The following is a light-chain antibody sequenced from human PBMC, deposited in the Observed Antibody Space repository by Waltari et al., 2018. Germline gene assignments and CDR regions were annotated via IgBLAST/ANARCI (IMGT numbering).Light chain of an antibody. CDR2: DVS. Sequence: QSALTQPASVSGSPGQSITIPCTGTSTDVGGYNSAPWYQQHPGKAPKLMIYDVSKRPSGVSNRFSGSKSGNTASLTISGLQAEDEADYYCCSYAGSSSVVFGGGTKLTVL. CDR1: STDVGGYNS. CDR3: CSYAGSSSVV. V-gene: IGLV2-23*02. J-gene: IGLJ2*01.